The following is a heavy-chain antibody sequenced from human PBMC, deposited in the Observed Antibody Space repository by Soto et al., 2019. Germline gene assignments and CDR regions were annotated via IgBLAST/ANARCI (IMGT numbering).Heavy chain of an antibody. D-gene: IGHD1-1*01. J-gene: IGHJ4*02. CDR3: AKVGDSLDRPTPYYFDY. CDR2: ISGSVGSA. Sequence: GGSLRLSCAASGFTFSSYAMSWVRQAPGKGLEWVSAISGSVGSAYYADSVKGRFTISRDNSENTLYLQMNSLRAEDTAVYYCAKVGDSLDRPTPYYFDYWGQRTLVTVSS. V-gene: IGHV3-23*01. CDR1: GFTFSSYA.